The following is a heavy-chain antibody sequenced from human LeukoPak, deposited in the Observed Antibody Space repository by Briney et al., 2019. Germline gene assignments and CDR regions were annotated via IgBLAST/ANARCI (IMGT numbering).Heavy chain of an antibody. CDR3: ARDLNWETY. D-gene: IGHD7-27*01. CDR1: GFTFNSYW. Sequence: GGFLRLSCAASGFTFNSYWMSWVRQAPGKGLEWLANIKQDGSESYYVDSVKGRFTISRDNAKNSLYLQMNSLRAEDTAVYYCARDLNWETYWGQGTLVSVSS. V-gene: IGHV3-7*01. J-gene: IGHJ4*02. CDR2: IKQDGSES.